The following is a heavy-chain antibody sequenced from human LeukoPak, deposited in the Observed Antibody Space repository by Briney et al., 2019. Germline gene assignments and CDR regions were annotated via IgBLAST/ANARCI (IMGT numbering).Heavy chain of an antibody. Sequence: PSETLSLTCTVSGATFSSYYWSWIRQPPGKGLEWIGYIFYTGKTKYNPSLESRVTISEDTSKMQYSLKMSSVPAADTAVYFCASSRGILTGHDYWGQGTLVTVSS. V-gene: IGHV4-59*01. J-gene: IGHJ4*02. CDR2: IFYTGKT. CDR1: GATFSSYY. CDR3: ASSRGILTGHDY. D-gene: IGHD3-9*01.